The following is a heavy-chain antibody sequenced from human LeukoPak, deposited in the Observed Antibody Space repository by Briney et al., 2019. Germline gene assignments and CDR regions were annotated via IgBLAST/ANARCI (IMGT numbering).Heavy chain of an antibody. D-gene: IGHD4-17*01. CDR3: ARGGDYGLYFDY. V-gene: IGHV3-66*01. Sequence: PGGSLRLSCAASGFTFSSNYMNWVRQAPGKGLEWVSVIYSGGSTYYADSVKGSFTISTDNSKNTLYLQMNSLRAEDTAVYYCARGGDYGLYFDYWGQGTLVTVSS. CDR2: IYSGGST. CDR1: GFTFSSNY. J-gene: IGHJ4*02.